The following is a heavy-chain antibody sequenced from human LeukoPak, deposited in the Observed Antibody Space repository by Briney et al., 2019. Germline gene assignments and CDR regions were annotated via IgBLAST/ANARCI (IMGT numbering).Heavy chain of an antibody. Sequence: GRSLRLSCAAAGFTFSSYAMHWVRQAQGKVLEWVAVISYDGSNKYYADSVKGRFTISRDNSKNTLYLQMNSLRAEDTAVYYCARGDYYGSGSYQYYFDYWGQGTLVTVSS. CDR2: ISYDGSNK. D-gene: IGHD3-10*01. V-gene: IGHV3-30-3*01. J-gene: IGHJ4*02. CDR1: GFTFSSYA. CDR3: ARGDYYGSGSYQYYFDY.